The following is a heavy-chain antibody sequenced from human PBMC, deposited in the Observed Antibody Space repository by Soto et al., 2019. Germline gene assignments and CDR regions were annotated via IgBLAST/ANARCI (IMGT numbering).Heavy chain of an antibody. CDR1: GFTFSSYA. CDR3: AREGDYGDHGRVYYYYYGMDV. J-gene: IGHJ6*02. CDR2: ISYDGSNK. Sequence: PGDSLKISCAASGFTFSSYAMHWVRQAPGKGLEWVAVISYDGSNKYYADSVKGRFTISRDNSKNTLYLQMNSLRAEDTAVYYCAREGDYGDHGRVYYYYYGMDVWGQGTTVTVSS. D-gene: IGHD4-17*01. V-gene: IGHV3-30-3*01.